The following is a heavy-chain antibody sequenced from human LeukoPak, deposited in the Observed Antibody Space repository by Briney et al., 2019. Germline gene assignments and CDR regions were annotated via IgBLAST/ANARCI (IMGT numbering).Heavy chain of an antibody. Sequence: PGTSLRLSCAASGFTFSSYAMSWVRQAPGKGLEWVSAISGSGGSTYYADSVKGRFTISRDNSKNTLYLQMNSLRAEDTAVYYCAKDQHYYDSSGYYGPLYFDYWGQGTLVTVSS. CDR1: GFTFSSYA. V-gene: IGHV3-23*01. D-gene: IGHD3-22*01. J-gene: IGHJ4*02. CDR3: AKDQHYYDSSGYYGPLYFDY. CDR2: ISGSGGST.